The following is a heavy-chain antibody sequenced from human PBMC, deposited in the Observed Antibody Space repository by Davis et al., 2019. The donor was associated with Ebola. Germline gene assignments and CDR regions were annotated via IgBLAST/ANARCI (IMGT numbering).Heavy chain of an antibody. CDR1: GDSVSINSAG. D-gene: IGHD1-26*01. CDR2: TYYSSKWYN. CDR3: VRGWGRTGMGV. J-gene: IGHJ6*02. V-gene: IGHV6-1*01. Sequence: PSETLSLTCAISGDSVSINSAGWNWIRQSPSRGLEWLGRTYYSSKWYNDYAVSVKSRITINPDTSKNQFSLQLNSVTPEDTAVYYRVRGWGRTGMGVWGQGTTVIVSS.